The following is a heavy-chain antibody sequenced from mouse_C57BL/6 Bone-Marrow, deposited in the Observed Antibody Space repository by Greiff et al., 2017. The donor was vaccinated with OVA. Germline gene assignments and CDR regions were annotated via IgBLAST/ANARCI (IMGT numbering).Heavy chain of an antibody. CDR2: INPYNGGT. J-gene: IGHJ2*01. D-gene: IGHD2-1*01. Sequence: EVQLQQSGPVLVKPGASVKMSCKASGYTFTDYYMNWVKQSHGKSLEWIGVINPYNGGTSYNQKFKGKATLTVDKSSSTAYMELNSLTSEYSAVYYCARKDDGNLYFDYWGQGTTLTVSS. CDR1: GYTFTDYY. V-gene: IGHV1-19*01. CDR3: ARKDDGNLYFDY.